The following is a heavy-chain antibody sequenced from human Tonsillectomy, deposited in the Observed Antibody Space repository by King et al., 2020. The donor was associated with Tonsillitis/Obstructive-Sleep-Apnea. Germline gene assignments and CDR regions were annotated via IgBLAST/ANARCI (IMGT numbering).Heavy chain of an antibody. CDR2: IYYSGNT. J-gene: IGHJ4*02. V-gene: IGHV4-59*12. Sequence: VQLQESGPGLVKPSENLFLSCTVSGGSISSDYWSWIRQPPGKGLEWIGYIYYSGNTNYNPSLKSRVTISVDTSKNQFSLKLRPVAAADTAVYYCARVGWDDYNNYVAFDYCGQRTLVSVSS. CDR3: ARVGWDDYNNYVAFDY. CDR1: GGSISSDY. D-gene: IGHD4-11*01.